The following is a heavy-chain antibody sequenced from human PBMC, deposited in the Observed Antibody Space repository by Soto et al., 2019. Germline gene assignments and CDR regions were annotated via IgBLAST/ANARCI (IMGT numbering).Heavy chain of an antibody. Sequence: EVQLVESGGGLVQPGGSLKLSCAASGFTFSGSAMHWVRQASGKGLEWVGRIRSKANSYATAYAASVKGRFTISRDDSKNTAYLQMNSLKTEDTAVYYCTSKLPPRQYSSGWLSMDVWGQGTTVTVSS. J-gene: IGHJ6*02. CDR2: IRSKANSYAT. CDR1: GFTFSGSA. CDR3: TSKLPPRQYSSGWLSMDV. V-gene: IGHV3-73*02. D-gene: IGHD6-19*01.